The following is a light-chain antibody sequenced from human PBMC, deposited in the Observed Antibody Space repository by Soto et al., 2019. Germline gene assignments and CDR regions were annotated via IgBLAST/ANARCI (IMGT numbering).Light chain of an antibody. CDR3: QQYHSWLT. Sequence: EIVLTQSAATLSFSQGERATLSCRASQSVSSYLAWYQQKAGQAPRLLIYDASNRATGIPARFSGSVSGTDFTLTISRLQSEDFAVYYCQQYHSWLTFGGGTKVDIK. J-gene: IGKJ4*01. V-gene: IGKV3-11*01. CDR1: QSVSSY. CDR2: DAS.